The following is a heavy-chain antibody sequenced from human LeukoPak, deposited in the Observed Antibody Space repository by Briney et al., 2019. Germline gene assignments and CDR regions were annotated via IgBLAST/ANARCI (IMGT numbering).Heavy chain of an antibody. Sequence: PSETLSLTCTVSGGSISSANYYWGWIRQPPGKGLEHIGSIYYSGSTYYNTSLKSRVTISVDTSKNQFSLKLSSVTAADTAVYYCARDSSRGATHAFDYWGQGTLVTVSS. V-gene: IGHV4-39*02. J-gene: IGHJ4*02. CDR2: IYYSGST. CDR3: ARDSSRGATHAFDY. CDR1: GGSISSANYY. D-gene: IGHD1-26*01.